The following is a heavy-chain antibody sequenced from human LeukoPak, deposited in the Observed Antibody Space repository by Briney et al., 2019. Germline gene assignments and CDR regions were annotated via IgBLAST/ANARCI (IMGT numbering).Heavy chain of an antibody. CDR2: ISYDGSNK. J-gene: IGHJ4*02. V-gene: IGHV3-30-3*01. D-gene: IGHD3-22*01. CDR1: GFTFSSYA. Sequence: GGSLRLSCAASGFTFSSYAMHWVRQAPGKGLEWVAVISYDGSNKYYADSVKGRFTISRDNSKNTLYLQMNSLRAEDTAAYYCARSGLGLVTTTDWGQGALVTVSS. CDR3: ARSGLGLVTTTD.